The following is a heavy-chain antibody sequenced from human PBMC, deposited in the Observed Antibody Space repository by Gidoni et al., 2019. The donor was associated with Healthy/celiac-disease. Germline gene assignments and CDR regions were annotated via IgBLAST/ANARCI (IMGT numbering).Heavy chain of an antibody. V-gene: IGHV4-39*01. CDR2: IYYSGST. J-gene: IGHJ4*02. Sequence: QLQLQESGPGLVKPSETLSLTCTVSGGSISSSSYYWGWIRQPPGKGLEWIGSIYYSGSTYYNPSLKSRVTISVDTSKNQFSLKLSSVTAADTAVYYCASMEGRDGYNTLDYWGQGTLVTVSS. CDR1: GGSISSSSYY. D-gene: IGHD5-12*01. CDR3: ASMEGRDGYNTLDY.